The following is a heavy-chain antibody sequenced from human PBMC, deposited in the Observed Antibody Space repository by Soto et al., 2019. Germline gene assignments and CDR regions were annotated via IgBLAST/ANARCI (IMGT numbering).Heavy chain of an antibody. CDR3: ARGEARAPYWFDP. J-gene: IGHJ5*02. Sequence: SQTLSLTCAISWDSVSSNSAAWNWIRPSPSRGLEWLGRTYYRSKWYNDYAVSVKSRITINPDTSKNQFSLQLNSVTPEDTAVYYCARGEARAPYWFDPWGQGALVTVSS. CDR1: WDSVSSNSAA. V-gene: IGHV6-1*01. CDR2: TYYRSKWYN.